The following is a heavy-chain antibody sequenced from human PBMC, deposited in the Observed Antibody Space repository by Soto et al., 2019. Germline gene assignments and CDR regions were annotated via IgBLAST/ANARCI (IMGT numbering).Heavy chain of an antibody. CDR1: GFSLSTSGVG. V-gene: IGHV2-5*02. J-gene: IGHJ4*02. CDR2: LYWDDDN. CDR3: ARTSVNWGSRGLVDY. D-gene: IGHD7-27*01. Sequence: QITLKESGPTLVKPTQTLTLTCTFSGFSLSTSGVGVGWIRQPPGKALEWLAFLYWDDDNRYSPSLKSRLTITKDTSKNQVLLTMTHMDPVDTATYYCARTSVNWGSRGLVDYWGQGTLVTVAS.